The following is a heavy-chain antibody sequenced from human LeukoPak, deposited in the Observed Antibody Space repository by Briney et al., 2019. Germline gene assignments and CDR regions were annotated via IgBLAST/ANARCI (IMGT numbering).Heavy chain of an antibody. V-gene: IGHV1-18*01. Sequence: ASVKVSCKASGYTFTSYGISWVRQAPGQGLECMGWISAYNGNTNYAQKLQGRVTMTTDTSTSTAYMELRSLRSDDTAVYYCARVDGGDFWSGYYNGYFDYWGQGTLVTVSS. CDR1: GYTFTSYG. D-gene: IGHD3-3*01. CDR3: ARVDGGDFWSGYYNGYFDY. CDR2: ISAYNGNT. J-gene: IGHJ4*02.